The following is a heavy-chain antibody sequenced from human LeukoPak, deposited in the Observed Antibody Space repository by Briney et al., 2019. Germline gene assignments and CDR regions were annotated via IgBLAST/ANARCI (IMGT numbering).Heavy chain of an antibody. Sequence: SETLSLTCAVYGGSFSGYYWSWIRQPPGKGLEWIGEINHSGNTNYNPSLKSRVAISVDTSKNQFSLKLSSVTAADTAVYYCARVIAAAGPIDYWGQGTLVTVSS. CDR3: ARVIAAAGPIDY. CDR1: GGSFSGYY. CDR2: INHSGNT. V-gene: IGHV4-34*01. J-gene: IGHJ4*02. D-gene: IGHD6-13*01.